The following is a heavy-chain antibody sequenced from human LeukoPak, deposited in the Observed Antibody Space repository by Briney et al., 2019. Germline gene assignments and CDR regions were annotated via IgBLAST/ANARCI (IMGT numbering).Heavy chain of an antibody. D-gene: IGHD2-15*01. CDR3: ARGHPYCSGGSCYWYYFDY. Sequence: PSETLSLTYSVAGGSISSYYWSWIRRPPGKGLEWIGYIYYSGSTNYNPSLKSRVTISVDTSKNQFSLKLSSVTAADTAVYYCARGHPYCSGGSCYWYYFDYWGQGTLVTVSS. CDR1: GGSISSYY. CDR2: IYYSGST. V-gene: IGHV4-59*01. J-gene: IGHJ4*02.